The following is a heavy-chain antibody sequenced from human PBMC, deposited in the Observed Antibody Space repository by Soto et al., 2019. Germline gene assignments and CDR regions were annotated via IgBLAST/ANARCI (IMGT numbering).Heavy chain of an antibody. V-gene: IGHV3-23*01. D-gene: IGHD2-15*01. Sequence: GGSLRLSCAASGFTLSSYNMNWVRQAPGKGLEWVSAISGSGGSTYYADTVKGRFTISRDNSKNTLYLQMNSLRAEDTAVYYCAKGVHCSGGSCYRAGAEYFQHWGQGTLVTVSS. CDR3: AKGVHCSGGSCYRAGAEYFQH. CDR1: GFTLSSYN. J-gene: IGHJ1*01. CDR2: ISGSGGST.